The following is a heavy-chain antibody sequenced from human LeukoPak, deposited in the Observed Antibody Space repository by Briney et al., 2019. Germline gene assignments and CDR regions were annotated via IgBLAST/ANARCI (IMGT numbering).Heavy chain of an antibody. CDR2: INHSGST. Sequence: PSETLSLTCAVYGGSFSGYYWSWIRQPPGKGLEWIGEINHSGSTNYNPSLKSRVTISVDTSKNQSSLKLSSVTAADTAVYYCARGPPTGYDSSGYYSYYFDYWGQGTLVTVSS. CDR1: GGSFSGYY. D-gene: IGHD3-22*01. V-gene: IGHV4-34*01. CDR3: ARGPPTGYDSSGYYSYYFDY. J-gene: IGHJ4*02.